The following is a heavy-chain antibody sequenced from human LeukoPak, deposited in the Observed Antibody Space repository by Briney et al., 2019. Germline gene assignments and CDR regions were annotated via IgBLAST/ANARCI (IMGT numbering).Heavy chain of an antibody. CDR1: GFTFSSYG. V-gene: IGHV3-30*03. D-gene: IGHD1-14*01. CDR2: ISYDGSNK. CDR3: AREGPQGFDY. Sequence: GRSLRLSCAASGFTFSSYGMHWVRQAPGKGLEWVAVISYDGSNKYYADSVKGRFTISRDNSKNTLYLQMNSLRAEDTAVYYCAREGPQGFDYWGQGTLVTVSS. J-gene: IGHJ4*02.